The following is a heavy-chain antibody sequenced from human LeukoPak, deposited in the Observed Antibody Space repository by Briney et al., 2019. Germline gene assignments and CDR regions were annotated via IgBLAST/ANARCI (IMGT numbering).Heavy chain of an antibody. CDR1: GFTFSSYS. CDR3: ARDKWLTTTHYFDY. J-gene: IGHJ4*02. CDR2: ISSSSSYI. Sequence: GGSLRLSCAASGFTFSSYSMNWVRQAPGKGLEGVSSISSSSSYIYYADSVKGRFTVSRDNAKNSVYLQMNSLRAEDTAVYYCARDKWLTTTHYFDYWGQGTLVTVSS. D-gene: IGHD4-11*01. V-gene: IGHV3-21*01.